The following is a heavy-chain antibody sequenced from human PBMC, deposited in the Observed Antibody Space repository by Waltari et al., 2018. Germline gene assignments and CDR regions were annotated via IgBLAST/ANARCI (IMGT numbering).Heavy chain of an antibody. D-gene: IGHD3-3*01. CDR3: ARDMDDLYYYYGMDV. V-gene: IGHV1-2*06. Sequence: QVQLVQSGAEVKKPGASVKVSCKASGYTFTGYYMQWVRQAPGQGLEWMGRINPNSGGTNYAQKFQGRVTMTRDTSISTAYMELSRLRSDDTAVYYCARDMDDLYYYYGMDVWGQGTTVTVSS. CDR1: GYTFTGYY. J-gene: IGHJ6*02. CDR2: INPNSGGT.